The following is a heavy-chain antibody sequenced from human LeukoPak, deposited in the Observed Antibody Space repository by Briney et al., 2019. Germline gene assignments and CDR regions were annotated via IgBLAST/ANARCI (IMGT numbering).Heavy chain of an antibody. J-gene: IGHJ3*02. CDR3: ATGGKWLLWNDAFDI. CDR2: ISYDGSNK. V-gene: IGHV3-30-3*01. CDR1: GFTFSSYP. D-gene: IGHD3-3*01. Sequence: GGSLRLSCAASGFTFSSYPMHWVRQAPGKGLEWVAVISYDGSNKYYADSVKGRFTISRDNAKNSLYLQMNSLRAEDTAVYYCATGGKWLLWNDAFDIWGQGTMVTVSS.